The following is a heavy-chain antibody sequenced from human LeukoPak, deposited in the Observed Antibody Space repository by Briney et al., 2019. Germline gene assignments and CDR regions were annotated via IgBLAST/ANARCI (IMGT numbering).Heavy chain of an antibody. D-gene: IGHD6-13*01. CDR1: GGSISSYY. J-gene: IGHJ4*02. CDR2: IYYSGIT. CDR3: ARGITAAGPLDY. V-gene: IGHV4-59*01. Sequence: PSETLSLTCTVSGGSISSYYWSWIRQPPGKGLEYIGYIYYSGITNYNPSLKSRVTMSVDTSKNQFSLKLSSVTAADTAVYYCARGITAAGPLDYWGQGTLVTVSS.